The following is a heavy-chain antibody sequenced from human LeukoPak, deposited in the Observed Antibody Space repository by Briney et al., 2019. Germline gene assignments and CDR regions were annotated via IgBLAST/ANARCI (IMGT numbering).Heavy chain of an antibody. V-gene: IGHV3-7*01. D-gene: IGHD6-25*01. CDR2: IKQDGSEK. CDR1: GFTFSNYW. CDR3: ARDSGYGSPDAFGI. J-gene: IGHJ3*02. Sequence: GGSLRLSCAASGFTFSNYWMSWVRQAPGKGLEWVASIKQDGSEKYYVDSVKGRFTVSRDNAKNSLYLQMNSLRGEDTAVYYCARDSGYGSPDAFGIWGQGTMVTVSS.